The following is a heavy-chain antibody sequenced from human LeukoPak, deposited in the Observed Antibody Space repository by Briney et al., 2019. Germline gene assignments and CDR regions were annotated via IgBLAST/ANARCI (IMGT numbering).Heavy chain of an antibody. Sequence: GGSLRLSCAASGFTFSSYSMNWVRQAPGKGLEWVSSISSSSSYIYYADSVKGRFTISRDNAKKSLYLQMNSLRAEDTAVYYCARDRVDTAMADFDYWGQGTLVTVSS. V-gene: IGHV3-21*01. J-gene: IGHJ4*02. D-gene: IGHD5-18*01. CDR1: GFTFSSYS. CDR3: ARDRVDTAMADFDY. CDR2: ISSSSSYI.